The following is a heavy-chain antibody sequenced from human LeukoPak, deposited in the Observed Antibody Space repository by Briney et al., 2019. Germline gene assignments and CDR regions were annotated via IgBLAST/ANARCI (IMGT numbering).Heavy chain of an antibody. V-gene: IGHV4-39*01. CDR3: ASRLGYCSSTSCYNWFDP. D-gene: IGHD2-2*01. Sequence: TSETLSLTCTVSGGSISGSSYYWGWIRQPPGKGLEWIGSIYYSGSTYYNPSLKSRVTISVDTSKNQFSLKLSSVTAADTAVYYCASRLGYCSSTSCYNWFDPWGQGTLVTVSS. J-gene: IGHJ5*02. CDR1: GGSISGSSYY. CDR2: IYYSGST.